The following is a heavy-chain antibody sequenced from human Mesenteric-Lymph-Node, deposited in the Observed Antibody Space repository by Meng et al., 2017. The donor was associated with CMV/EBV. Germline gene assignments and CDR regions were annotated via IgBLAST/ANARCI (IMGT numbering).Heavy chain of an antibody. CDR2: IYHSGST. V-gene: IGHV4-38-2*02. D-gene: IGHD6-19*01. Sequence: SETLSLTCTVSGYSIRSGYYWGWIRQPPGTGLEWIGSIYHSGSTYYNPSLKSRVTISVDTSKNQFFLKLSSVTAADTAVYYCARDGSSGWYHDAFDIWGQGTMVTVSS. CDR3: ARDGSSGWYHDAFDI. CDR1: GYSIRSGYY. J-gene: IGHJ3*02.